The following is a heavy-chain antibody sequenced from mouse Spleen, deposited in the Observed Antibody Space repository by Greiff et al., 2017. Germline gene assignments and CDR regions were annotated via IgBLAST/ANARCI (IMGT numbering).Heavy chain of an antibody. CDR1: GYTFTSYW. D-gene: IGHD1-1*01. V-gene: IGHV1-62-3*01. CDR2: IDPNSGGT. CDR3: ARGGTTDYYAMDY. J-gene: IGHJ4*01. Sequence: VQLQQPGAELVKPGASVKLSCKASGYTFTSYWMHWVKQRPGRGLEWIGRIDPNSGGTKYNEKFKGKATLTVEKSSSTVYLELSRLTSDDSAVYYCARGGTTDYYAMDYWGQGTSVTVSS.